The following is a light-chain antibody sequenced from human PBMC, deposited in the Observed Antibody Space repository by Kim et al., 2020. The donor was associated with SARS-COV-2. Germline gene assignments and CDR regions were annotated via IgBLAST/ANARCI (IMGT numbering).Light chain of an antibody. CDR2: AAS. CDR1: QSISSY. V-gene: IGKV1-39*01. CDR3: QQSYSTPLT. J-gene: IGKJ4*01. Sequence: SASVGDRVTITCRASQSISSYLNWYQQKPGKAPKLLIYAASSLQIGVPSRFSGIGSGTDFTLTISSLQPEDFATYYCQQSYSTPLTFGGGTKLEI.